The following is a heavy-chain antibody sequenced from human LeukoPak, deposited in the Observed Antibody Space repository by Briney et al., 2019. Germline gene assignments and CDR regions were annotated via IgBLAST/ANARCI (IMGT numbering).Heavy chain of an antibody. CDR1: GFTFSTYS. Sequence: PGGPLRLSCAASGFTFSTYSMNWVRQAPGKGLEWVSVISSSSSYTYYLDSVRGRFTISRDNAKNSLYLQMNSLRAEDTAVYYCAREPSSAACDPWGQGTLVTVSS. J-gene: IGHJ5*02. D-gene: IGHD3-3*01. CDR2: ISSSSSYT. V-gene: IGHV3-21*01. CDR3: AREPSSAACDP.